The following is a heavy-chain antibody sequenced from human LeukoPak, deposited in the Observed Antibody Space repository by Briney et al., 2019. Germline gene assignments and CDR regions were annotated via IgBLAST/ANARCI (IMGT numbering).Heavy chain of an antibody. V-gene: IGHV3-23*01. CDR1: GFTFSSHG. Sequence: GGSLRLSCAASGFTFSSHGMAWVRQAPGKGLEWVSGISGSGSDTFYADSVKGHFTISRDNSLNTLYLQMNSLRAEDTAVYYCARDSQHLNFDYWGQGTLVTVSS. CDR2: ISGSGSDT. J-gene: IGHJ4*02. D-gene: IGHD3-3*02. CDR3: ARDSQHLNFDY.